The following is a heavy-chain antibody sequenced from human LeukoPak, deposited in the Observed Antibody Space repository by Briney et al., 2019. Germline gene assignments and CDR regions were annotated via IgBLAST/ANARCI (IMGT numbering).Heavy chain of an antibody. CDR3: ARRGVTLNRYFDL. J-gene: IGHJ2*01. Sequence: GKSLKISCKGSGYSFTSYWISWVRQVPGKGLEWMGIIYPGDSDTRYSPSFQGQVTISADKSISTAYLQWSSLKASDTAIYYCARRGVTLNRYFDLWGRGTLVTVSS. CDR2: IYPGDSDT. CDR1: GYSFTSYW. D-gene: IGHD2-21*02. V-gene: IGHV5-51*01.